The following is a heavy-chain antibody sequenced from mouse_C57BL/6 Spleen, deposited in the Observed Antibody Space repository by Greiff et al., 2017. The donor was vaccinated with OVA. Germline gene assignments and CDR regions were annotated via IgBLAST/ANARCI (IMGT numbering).Heavy chain of an antibody. CDR2: IDPETGGT. Sequence: QVHVKQSGAELVRPGASVTLSCKASGYTFTDYEMHWVKQTPVHGLEWIGAIDPETGGTAYNQKFKGKAILTADKSSSTAYMELRSLTSEDSAVYYCTRSYYGSSRDYWGQGTTLTVSS. CDR3: TRSYYGSSRDY. CDR1: GYTFTDYE. J-gene: IGHJ2*01. D-gene: IGHD1-1*01. V-gene: IGHV1-15*01.